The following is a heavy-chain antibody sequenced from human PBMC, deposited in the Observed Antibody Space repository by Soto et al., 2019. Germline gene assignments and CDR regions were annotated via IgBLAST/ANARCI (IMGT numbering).Heavy chain of an antibody. CDR1: GFTFSSYG. J-gene: IGHJ4*02. Sequence: GGSLRLSCAASGFTFSSYGMHWVRQAPGKGLEWVAVIWYDGSNKYYADSVKGRFTISRDNSKNTLYLQMNSLRAEDTAVYYCAKDTPLMGWFGELPDYWGQGTLVTVSS. CDR2: IWYDGSNK. D-gene: IGHD3-10*01. V-gene: IGHV3-30*02. CDR3: AKDTPLMGWFGELPDY.